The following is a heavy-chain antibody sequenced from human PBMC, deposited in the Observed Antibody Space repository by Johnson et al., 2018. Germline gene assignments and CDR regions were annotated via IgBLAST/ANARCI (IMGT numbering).Heavy chain of an antibody. D-gene: IGHD6-19*01. CDR1: GFTFSNAW. J-gene: IGHJ6*02. CDR2: IKSKTDGGTT. CDR3: TTAVAGKGWNYYYYYGMDV. V-gene: IGHV3-15*01. Sequence: VQLVQSGGGLVKXGGSLRLXCAASGFTFSNAWMSWVRQAPGKGLEWVGRIKSKTDGGTTDYDAPVKGRFTISRDDSKNTLHRQMNSLKTEDTAVYYCTTAVAGKGWNYYYYYGMDVWGQGTTVTVSS.